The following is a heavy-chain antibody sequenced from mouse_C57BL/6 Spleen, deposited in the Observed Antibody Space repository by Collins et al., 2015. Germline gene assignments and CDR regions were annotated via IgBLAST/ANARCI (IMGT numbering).Heavy chain of an antibody. J-gene: IGHJ4*01. CDR3: ARGRYYDPFYYAMDY. V-gene: IGHV1-80*01. Sequence: QVQLQQSGAELVKPGASVKISCKASGYAFSSYWMNWVKQRPGKGLEWIGQIYPGDGDTNYNGKFKGKATLTADKSSSTAYMQLSSLTSEDSAVYFCARGRYYDPFYYAMDYWGQGTSVTVSS. D-gene: IGHD2-4*01. CDR2: IYPGDGDT. CDR1: GYAFSSYW.